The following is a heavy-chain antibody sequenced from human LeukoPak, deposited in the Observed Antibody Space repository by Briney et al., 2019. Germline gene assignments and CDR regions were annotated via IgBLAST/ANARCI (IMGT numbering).Heavy chain of an antibody. Sequence: SETLSLTCTVSGGSISSGGYYWSWIRQHPGKGLEWIGYIYYSGSTYYNPSLKSRVTISVDTSKNQFSLELSSVTAADTAVYYCARTPLRSTTAFDIWGQGTMVTVSS. V-gene: IGHV4-31*03. CDR2: IYYSGST. CDR1: GGSISSGGYY. D-gene: IGHD3-3*01. J-gene: IGHJ3*02. CDR3: ARTPLRSTTAFDI.